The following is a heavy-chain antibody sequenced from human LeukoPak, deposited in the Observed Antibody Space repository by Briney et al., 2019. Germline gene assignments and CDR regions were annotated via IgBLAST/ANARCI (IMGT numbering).Heavy chain of an antibody. Sequence: SETLSLTCAVYGGSFSGYFWNWVRQPPGKGLEWIGEISLGGSSTYNPSLKSRVSMSVDTSKNQFSLKLSSVTAADTAVYYCARDSGTTGEVKFDPWGQGTLVTVSS. CDR3: ARDSGTTGEVKFDP. CDR2: ISLGGSS. J-gene: IGHJ5*02. V-gene: IGHV4-34*01. CDR1: GGSFSGYF. D-gene: IGHD3-10*01.